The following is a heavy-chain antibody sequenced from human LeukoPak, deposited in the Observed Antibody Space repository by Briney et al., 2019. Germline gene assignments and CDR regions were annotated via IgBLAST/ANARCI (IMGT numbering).Heavy chain of an antibody. CDR1: GVTFSNYW. CDR2: IKQDGSEK. Sequence: GGSLRLSCAASGVTFSNYWMTWVRQAPGKGLEWVANIKQDGSEKSYVDSVTGRFSISRDNAKNSLYLQMNSLRVEDTAVYYCAREISSWYRTEGRFDPWGQGTLVTVSS. D-gene: IGHD6-13*01. V-gene: IGHV3-7*01. J-gene: IGHJ5*02. CDR3: AREISSWYRTEGRFDP.